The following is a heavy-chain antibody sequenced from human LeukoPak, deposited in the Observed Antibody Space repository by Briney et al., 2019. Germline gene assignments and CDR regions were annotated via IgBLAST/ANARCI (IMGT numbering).Heavy chain of an antibody. CDR2: IYHSGST. CDR3: ARATAYYHFDY. Sequence: SETLSLTCGVSGGSISSGGYSWSWIRQPPGKGLEWIGYIYHSGSTYYNPSLKSRVTISVDSSKNQFSLKLSSVTAADTAVYYCARATAYYHFDYWGQGTLVTVSS. V-gene: IGHV4-30-2*01. CDR1: GGSISSGGYS. J-gene: IGHJ4*02. D-gene: IGHD3-10*01.